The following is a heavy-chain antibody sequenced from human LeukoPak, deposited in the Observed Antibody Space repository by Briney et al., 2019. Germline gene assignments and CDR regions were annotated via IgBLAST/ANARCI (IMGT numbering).Heavy chain of an antibody. J-gene: IGHJ4*02. CDR1: GGSISSYY. CDR2: IYYSGST. CDR3: ARHVVRYYDSSGYFGMPYYFDY. Sequence: SETLSLTCTVSGGSISSYYWSWIRQPPGKGLEWIGYIYYSGSTNYNPSLKSRVTISADTSKNQFSLKLSSVTAADTAVYYCARHVVRYYDSSGYFGMPYYFDYWGQGTLVTVSS. V-gene: IGHV4-59*08. D-gene: IGHD3-22*01.